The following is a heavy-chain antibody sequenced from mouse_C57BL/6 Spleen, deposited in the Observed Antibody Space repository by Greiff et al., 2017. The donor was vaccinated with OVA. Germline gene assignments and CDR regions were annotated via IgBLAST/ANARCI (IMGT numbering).Heavy chain of an antibody. D-gene: IGHD2-5*01. Sequence: EVKLVESGGGLVKPGGSLKLSCAASGFTFSDYGMHWVRQAPETGLELVAYISSGSSTIYYAYTVKVRFTISSSNAKNTLFLQMTILRSEDADMYYCARAPYYSNLEGAMDYWGQGTSVTVSS. CDR3: ARAPYYSNLEGAMDY. CDR1: GFTFSDYG. V-gene: IGHV5-17*01. CDR2: ISSGSSTI. J-gene: IGHJ4*01.